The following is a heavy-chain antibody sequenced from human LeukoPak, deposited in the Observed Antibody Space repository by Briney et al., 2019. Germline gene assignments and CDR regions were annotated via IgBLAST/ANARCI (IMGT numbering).Heavy chain of an antibody. J-gene: IGHJ4*02. CDR1: GGSVNSGSYY. Sequence: SETLSLTCTVSGGSVNSGSYYWNWIRQPPGKGLEWIGYIYYSGSTNYNPSLKSRVTISVDTSKNQFSLKLSSVTAADTAVYYCARGGSHFDYWGQGTLVTVSS. V-gene: IGHV4-61*01. CDR3: ARGGSHFDY. CDR2: IYYSGST.